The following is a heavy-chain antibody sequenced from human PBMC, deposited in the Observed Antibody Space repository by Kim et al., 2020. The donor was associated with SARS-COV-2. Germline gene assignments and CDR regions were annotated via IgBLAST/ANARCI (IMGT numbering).Heavy chain of an antibody. CDR1: GFTFSNHA. J-gene: IGHJ2*01. CDR3: AKRHDNWNFVYWYFDL. D-gene: IGHD1-1*01. Sequence: GGSLRLSCSGSGFTFSNHAMSWVRQAPGKGLEWVSGISGAGGSTYHAESVKGRIIFSSDNTNNTLYLLVNSLRAEDTAVYYRAKRHDNWNFVYWYFDL. V-gene: IGHV3-23*01. CDR2: ISGAGGST.